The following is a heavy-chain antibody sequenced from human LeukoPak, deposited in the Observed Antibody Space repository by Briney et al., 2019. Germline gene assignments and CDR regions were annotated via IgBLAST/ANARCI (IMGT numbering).Heavy chain of an antibody. Sequence: PGGSLRLSCAASGFTFSNYAMTWVRQAPGKGLEWVSAISGSGGNTYYADSVKGRFTSSRDNSKNTLYLQMNSLRAEDTAVYYCARPMTASQRAYGMDVWGQGTTVTVSS. D-gene: IGHD2-21*02. V-gene: IGHV3-23*01. CDR1: GFTFSNYA. J-gene: IGHJ6*02. CDR3: ARPMTASQRAYGMDV. CDR2: ISGSGGNT.